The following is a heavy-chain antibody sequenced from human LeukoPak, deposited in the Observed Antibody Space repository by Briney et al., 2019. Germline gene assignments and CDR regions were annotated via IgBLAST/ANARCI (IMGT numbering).Heavy chain of an antibody. CDR2: ISSSSSYI. Sequence: PGGSLRLSCAASGFTFSSYSMNWVRQAPGKGLEWVSSISSSSSYIYYADSVKGRFTISRDNAKNSLYLQMNSLRAEDTAVYYCARDSPLWFGEFPFDYWGQGTLVTVSS. J-gene: IGHJ4*02. CDR1: GFTFSSYS. CDR3: ARDSPLWFGEFPFDY. V-gene: IGHV3-21*01. D-gene: IGHD3-10*01.